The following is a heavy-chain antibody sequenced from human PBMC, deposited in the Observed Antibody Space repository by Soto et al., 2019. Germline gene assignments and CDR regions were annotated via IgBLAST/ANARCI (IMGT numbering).Heavy chain of an antibody. CDR3: ATGLYSIMDY. D-gene: IGHD4-4*01. Sequence: ASVKVSCKASGYTFTSYDINWVRQATGQGLEWMGGIDPDDGETGYAQKFQGRVTMTEDTSIDTAYMEVSSLRSEDTAVYYCATGLYSIMDYWGQGTLVTVSS. J-gene: IGHJ4*02. V-gene: IGHV1-8*01. CDR1: GYTFTSYD. CDR2: IDPDDGET.